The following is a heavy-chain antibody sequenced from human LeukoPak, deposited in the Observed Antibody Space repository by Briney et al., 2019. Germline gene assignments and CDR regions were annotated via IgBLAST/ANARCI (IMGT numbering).Heavy chain of an antibody. CDR2: INYSGSI. CDR3: ARDRPGVVGGNWFDP. D-gene: IGHD1-26*01. V-gene: IGHV4-30-4*01. CDR1: GGSMSSGDYY. Sequence: SETLSLNCTVSGGSMSSGDYYWSWIRQPPGKGLEWIGNINYSGSIDYNPSLKSRVAISVDTSKNQFSLRLSSVTAADTAVYYCARDRPGVVGGNWFDPWGQGTLVIVSS. J-gene: IGHJ5*02.